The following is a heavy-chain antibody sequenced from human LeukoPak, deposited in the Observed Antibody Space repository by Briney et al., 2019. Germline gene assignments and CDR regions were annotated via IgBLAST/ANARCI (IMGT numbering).Heavy chain of an antibody. CDR1: GGSISSSSYY. D-gene: IGHD2-15*01. V-gene: IGHV4-39*07. CDR2: IYYSGST. Sequence: SETLSLTCTVSGGSISSSSYYWGWIRQPPGKGLEWIGSIYYSGSTNYNPSLKSRVTISVDTSKNQFSLKLSSVTAADTAVYYCAREVDCSGGSCYHFDYWGQGALVTVSS. CDR3: AREVDCSGGSCYHFDY. J-gene: IGHJ4*02.